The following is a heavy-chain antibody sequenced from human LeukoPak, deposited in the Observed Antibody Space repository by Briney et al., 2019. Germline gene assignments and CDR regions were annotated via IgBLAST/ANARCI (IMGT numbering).Heavy chain of an antibody. J-gene: IGHJ4*02. CDR1: GGTFISYA. D-gene: IGHD6-13*01. V-gene: IGHV1-69*13. CDR3: AREKSSGIAAAGVDY. CDR2: IIPIFGTA. Sequence: SVKVSCKASGGTFISYAISWVRQAPGQGLEWMGGIIPIFGTANYAQKFQGRGTITADESTSTAYMELSSLRSEDTAVYYCAREKSSGIAAAGVDYWGQGTLVTVSS.